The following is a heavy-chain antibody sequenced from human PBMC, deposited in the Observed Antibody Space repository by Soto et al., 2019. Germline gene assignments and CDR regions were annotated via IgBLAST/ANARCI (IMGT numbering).Heavy chain of an antibody. CDR3: ARPHYDSNTFYSFFDY. CDR1: DGSFSGYY. V-gene: IGHV4-34*12. D-gene: IGHD3-22*01. Sequence: SETLSLTCAVYDGSFSGYYWSWIRQPPGKGLEWIGEIFHGGSTNYSPSLKSRVTISVDTSKNQFSLELSSVTAADTAVYYCARPHYDSNTFYSFFDYWGQGTLVTVSS. CDR2: IFHGGST. J-gene: IGHJ4*02.